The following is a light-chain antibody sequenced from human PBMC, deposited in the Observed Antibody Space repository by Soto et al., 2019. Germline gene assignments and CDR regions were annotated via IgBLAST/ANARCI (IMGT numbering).Light chain of an antibody. V-gene: IGKV1-5*01. CDR3: QQYNSYWYT. J-gene: IGKJ2*01. Sequence: DIQMTQSPSTLSASVGDRVTITCRASQSISSWLAWYQQKPGKAAKLLIYDASSLESGVPSRFSGSGSGTEFTLTISSLQPDDFANYYCQQYNSYWYTFGQGTKLEIK. CDR2: DAS. CDR1: QSISSW.